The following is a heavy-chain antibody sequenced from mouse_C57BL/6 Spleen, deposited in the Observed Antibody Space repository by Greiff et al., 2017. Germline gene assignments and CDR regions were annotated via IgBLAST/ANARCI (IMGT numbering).Heavy chain of an antibody. CDR1: GYTFTSYW. V-gene: IGHV1-64*01. CDR3: ARPTTVVATDYFDY. Sequence: VQLQQPGAELVKPGASVKLSCKASGYTFTSYWMHWVKQRPGQGLEWIGMIHPNSGSTNYNEKFKSKATLTVDKSSSTAYMQLSSLTSEDSAVYYCARPTTVVATDYFDYWGQGTTLTVSS. J-gene: IGHJ2*01. CDR2: IHPNSGST. D-gene: IGHD1-1*01.